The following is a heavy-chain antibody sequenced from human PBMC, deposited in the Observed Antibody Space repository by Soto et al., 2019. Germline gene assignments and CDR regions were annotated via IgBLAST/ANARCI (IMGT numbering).Heavy chain of an antibody. V-gene: IGHV3-13*01. CDR3: ARGGAVIGAFDF. J-gene: IGHJ3*01. CDR1: GFTFSSHD. CDR2: IGSAGDT. Sequence: GGSLRLSCAASGFTFSSHDLHWVRQVTGKGLEWVSGIGSAGDTYYADSVNGRFTISRENAKKSLSLHMNSLRAEDTAVYYCARGGAVIGAFDFWGQGTVVTVS. D-gene: IGHD2-21*01.